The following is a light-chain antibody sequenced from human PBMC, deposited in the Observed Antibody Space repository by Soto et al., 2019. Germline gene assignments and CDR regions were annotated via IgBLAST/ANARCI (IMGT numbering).Light chain of an antibody. CDR1: SSDVGRYIY. V-gene: IGLV2-8*01. Sequence: QSALTQPPSASGSPGQSVTISCTGTSSDVGRYIYVSWYQQHPGKAPKLMIYEVIKRPSGVSNRFSGSKSGNTAALTISGLQAEDETDYYCCSYAGGSNWVFGGGTQLTVL. J-gene: IGLJ7*01. CDR3: CSYAGGSNWV. CDR2: EVI.